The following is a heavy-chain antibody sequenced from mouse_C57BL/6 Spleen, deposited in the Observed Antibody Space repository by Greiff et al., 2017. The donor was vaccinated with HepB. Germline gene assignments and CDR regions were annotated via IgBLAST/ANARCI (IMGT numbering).Heavy chain of an antibody. D-gene: IGHD2-5*01. CDR3: ARIVTTFYYYAMDY. V-gene: IGHV1-69*01. CDR1: GYTFTSYW. Sequence: QVQLQQSGAELVMPGASVKLSCKASGYTFTSYWMHWVKQRPGQGLEWIGEIDPSDSYTNYNQKFKGKSTLTVDKSSSTAYMQLSSLTSEDSAVYYCARIVTTFYYYAMDYWGQGTSVTVSS. J-gene: IGHJ4*01. CDR2: IDPSDSYT.